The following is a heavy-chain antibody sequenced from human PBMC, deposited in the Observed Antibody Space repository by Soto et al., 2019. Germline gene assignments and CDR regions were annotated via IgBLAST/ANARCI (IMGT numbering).Heavy chain of an antibody. V-gene: IGHV5-51*01. D-gene: IGHD6-19*01. J-gene: IGHJ4*02. CDR1: GYSFSGYW. CDR3: ARHDGRGWPFDH. CDR2: VYPTDSRI. Sequence: GESLKISCKGSGYSFSGYWIGWVRQMPGQGLEWMGIVYPTDSRITYSPSFEGQVTISADKSISTAYLQWSSLKASDTAMYYCARHDGRGWPFDHWGLGTLVTVSS.